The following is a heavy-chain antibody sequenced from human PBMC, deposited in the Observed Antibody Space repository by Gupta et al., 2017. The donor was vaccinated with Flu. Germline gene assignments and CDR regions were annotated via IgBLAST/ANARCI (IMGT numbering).Heavy chain of an antibody. V-gene: IGHV3-7*01. CDR2: INENGDVK. J-gene: IGHJ4*02. CDR1: GVSFSYYW. Sequence: ASGVSFSYYWMSWVRQGAGRGLEGVANINENGDVKYYVDSVKGLFIITRDNAKALLSLQMNSLRAEDTALYYCTRTAKNGWNIDFWGQGPLVTGSS. D-gene: IGHD6-19*01. CDR3: TRTAKNGWNIDF.